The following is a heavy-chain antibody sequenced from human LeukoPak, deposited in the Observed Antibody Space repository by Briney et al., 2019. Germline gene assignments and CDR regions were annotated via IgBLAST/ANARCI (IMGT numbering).Heavy chain of an antibody. CDR3: AKDFDGYEIPNRYFDL. CDR2: ISWNSGSI. Sequence: GRSLRLSCAASGFTFDDYAMHWVRQAPGKGLEWVSGISWNSGSIGYADSVKGRFTISRDNAKNSLYLQMNSLRAEDTALYYCAKDFDGYEIPNRYFDLWGRGTLVTVSS. D-gene: IGHD5-12*01. V-gene: IGHV3-9*01. CDR1: GFTFDDYA. J-gene: IGHJ2*01.